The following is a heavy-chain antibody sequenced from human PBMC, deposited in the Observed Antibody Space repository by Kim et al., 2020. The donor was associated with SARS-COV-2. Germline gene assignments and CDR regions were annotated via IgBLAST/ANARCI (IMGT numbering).Heavy chain of an antibody. CDR2: TCDSAN. D-gene: IGHD3-3*02. J-gene: IGHJ4*01. CDR3: ARMSSSMACYYFDY. CDR1: GGSISSDYYY. Sequence: SETLSLTCTVSGGSISSDYYYWIWMRAPQGLDWVGSVYTCDSANYYSNPYCRSRMTVSVYTNKNQLSLKLGTVAAAAASYYYCARMSSSMACYYFDYWG. V-gene: IGHV4-61*02.